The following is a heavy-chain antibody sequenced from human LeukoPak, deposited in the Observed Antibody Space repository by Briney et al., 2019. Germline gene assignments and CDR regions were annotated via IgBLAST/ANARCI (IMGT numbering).Heavy chain of an antibody. V-gene: IGHV3-20*04. D-gene: IGHD3-22*01. J-gene: IGHJ4*02. CDR1: GFTFDDYG. Sequence: PGGSLRLSCAASGFTFDDYGMSWVRQAPGKGLEWVSGINWNGGSTGYADSVKGRFTISRDNAKNSLYLQMNSLRAEDTALYYCARGLLYYYDSSGYYGFDYWGQGTLVTVSS. CDR3: ARGLLYYYDSSGYYGFDY. CDR2: INWNGGST.